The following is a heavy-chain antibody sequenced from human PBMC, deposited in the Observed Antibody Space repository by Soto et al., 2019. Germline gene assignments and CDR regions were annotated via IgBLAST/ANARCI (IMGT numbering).Heavy chain of an antibody. CDR2: INPSGGST. Sequence: AASVKVSCKASGYTFTSYYMHWVRQAPGQGLEWMGIINPSGGSTSYAQKFQGRVTMTRDTSTSTVYMELRSLRSDDTAVYYCARLIGYCSGGSCDYYYMDVWGKGTTVTVSS. J-gene: IGHJ6*03. CDR3: ARLIGYCSGGSCDYYYMDV. V-gene: IGHV1-46*01. CDR1: GYTFTSYY. D-gene: IGHD2-15*01.